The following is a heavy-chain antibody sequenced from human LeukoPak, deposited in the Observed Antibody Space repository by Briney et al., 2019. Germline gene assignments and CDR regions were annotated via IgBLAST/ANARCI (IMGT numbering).Heavy chain of an antibody. V-gene: IGHV4-59*01. Sequence: PSETLSLTCTVSGGSISSYYWSWIRQPPGKGLEWIGYIYYSGSTNYNPSLKSRVTISVDTSKNQFSLKLSSVTAADTAVYYCARTPAYDCSSTSCYHPSYYYYMDVWGKGTTVTVSS. D-gene: IGHD2-2*01. CDR2: IYYSGST. J-gene: IGHJ6*03. CDR3: ARTPAYDCSSTSCYHPSYYYYMDV. CDR1: GGSISSYY.